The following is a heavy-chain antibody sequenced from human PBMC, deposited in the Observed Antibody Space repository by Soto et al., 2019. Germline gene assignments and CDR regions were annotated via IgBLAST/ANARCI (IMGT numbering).Heavy chain of an antibody. Sequence: GGSLRLSCAASGFTFIDYYMSWLRQAPGKGLEWVSYISSSSSYTNYADSVKDRFTISRDDSENTLYLQMNSLKTEDTAVYYCSHGYYQYFESWGQGTLVTVSS. CDR1: GFTFIDYY. V-gene: IGHV3-11*03. CDR2: ISSSSSYT. D-gene: IGHD5-18*01. CDR3: SHGYYQYFES. J-gene: IGHJ4*02.